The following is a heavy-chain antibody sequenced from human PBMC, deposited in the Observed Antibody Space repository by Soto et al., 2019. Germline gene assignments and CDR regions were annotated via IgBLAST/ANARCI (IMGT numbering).Heavy chain of an antibody. Sequence: SGPTLVNPTQTLTLTCTFAVFSLSTSGMCVSWIRQPPGKALEWLARIDWDDDKYYSTSLKTRLTISKDTSKNQVVLTMTNMDPVDTATYYCARMKAAAGKYAFDIWGQGTMVTVS. CDR2: IDWDDDK. CDR3: ARMKAAAGKYAFDI. V-gene: IGHV2-70*11. CDR1: VFSLSTSGMC. J-gene: IGHJ3*02. D-gene: IGHD6-13*01.